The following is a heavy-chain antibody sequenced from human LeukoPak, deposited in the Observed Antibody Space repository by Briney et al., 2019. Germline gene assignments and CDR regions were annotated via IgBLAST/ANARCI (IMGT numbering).Heavy chain of an antibody. CDR3: ARGVGSWEDAFDI. CDR2: MNPNSGNT. J-gene: IGHJ3*02. D-gene: IGHD1-26*01. Sequence: ASVKVSCKASGGTFSSYAISWVRQAPGQGLEWMGWMNPNSGNTGYAQKFQGRVTMTRNTSISTAYMELSSLRSEDTAVYYCARGVGSWEDAFDIWGQGTMVTVSS. V-gene: IGHV1-8*02. CDR1: GGTFSSYA.